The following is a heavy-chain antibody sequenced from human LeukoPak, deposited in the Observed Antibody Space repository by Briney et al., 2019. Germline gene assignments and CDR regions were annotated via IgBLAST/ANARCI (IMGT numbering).Heavy chain of an antibody. V-gene: IGHV1-69*05. CDR1: GGTFSSYA. Sequence: GSSVKVSCKASGGTFSSYAISWVRQAPGQGLEWMGGIIPIFGTANYAQKFQGRVTITTDGSTSTAYMELSSLRSEDTAVYYCATVNLGASQFDYWGQGTLVTVSS. J-gene: IGHJ4*02. D-gene: IGHD1-26*01. CDR2: IIPIFGTA. CDR3: ATVNLGASQFDY.